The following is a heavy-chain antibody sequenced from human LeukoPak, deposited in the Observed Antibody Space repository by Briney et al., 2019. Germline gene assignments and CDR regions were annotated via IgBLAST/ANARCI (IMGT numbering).Heavy chain of an antibody. CDR3: ARSLSTGWLFFDY. D-gene: IGHD2-8*02. J-gene: IGHJ4*02. V-gene: IGHV3-53*01. CDR2: IYSGGST. CDR1: GFTASSNH. Sequence: GGSLRLSCAASGFTASSNHMNWVRQAPGKGLEWVSVIYSGGSTSYADSVKGRFTISRDNSKNTLYLQMNSLRAEDTAVYYCARSLSTGWLFFDYWGQGTLVTVSS.